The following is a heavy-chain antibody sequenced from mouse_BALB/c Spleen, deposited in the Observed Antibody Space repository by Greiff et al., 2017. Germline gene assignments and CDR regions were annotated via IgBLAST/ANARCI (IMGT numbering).Heavy chain of an antibody. CDR1: GYTFTSYY. CDR2: INPSNGGT. V-gene: IGHV1S81*02. D-gene: IGHD1-2*01. Sequence: QVQLKQPGAELVKPGASVKLSCKASGYTFTSYYMYWVKQRPGQGLEWIGGINPSNGGTNFNEKFKSKATLTVDKSSSTAYMQLSSLTSEDSAVYYCTRWDYGSWFAYWGQGTLVTVSA. J-gene: IGHJ3*01. CDR3: TRWDYGSWFAY.